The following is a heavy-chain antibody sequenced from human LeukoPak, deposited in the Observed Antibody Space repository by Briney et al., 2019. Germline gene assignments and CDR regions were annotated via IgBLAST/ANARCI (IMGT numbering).Heavy chain of an antibody. CDR3: ARVTGYVMEDYFDY. CDR1: GFIFNSYS. CDR2: ISSSGSTI. D-gene: IGHD6-13*01. Sequence: PGGSLTLSCAASGFIFNSYSMNWLRQAPGKGLAWVSYISSSGSTIYYADSVKGRFTISRDNAKNSLYLQMNSLRAEDTAVYYCARVTGYVMEDYFDYWGQGTLVTVSS. J-gene: IGHJ4*02. V-gene: IGHV3-48*04.